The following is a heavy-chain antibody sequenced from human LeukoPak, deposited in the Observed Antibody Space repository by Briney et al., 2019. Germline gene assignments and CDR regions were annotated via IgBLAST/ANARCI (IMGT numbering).Heavy chain of an antibody. V-gene: IGHV4-34*01. CDR3: AKLCSRSG. J-gene: IGHJ4*02. CDR2: VNHSGVT. Sequence: SETLSLTCAVDGASFSDYYWSWGRQPPRRGPEWIGEVNHSGVTHYNPSLKSRVTMSSDTSKNKISLNLTSLTAPDTAVYFCAKLCSRSGWGQGNLVTVSS. D-gene: IGHD3-10*02. CDR1: GASFSDYY.